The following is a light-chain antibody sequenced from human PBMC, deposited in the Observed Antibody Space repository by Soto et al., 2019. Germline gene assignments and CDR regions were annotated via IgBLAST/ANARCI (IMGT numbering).Light chain of an antibody. J-gene: IGKJ4*01. CDR2: GAS. Sequence: EIVLTQSPGTLSLSPGERATLSCRASQSVSSSYLAWYQQKPGQAPRLLIYGASSRATGIPDRFSGSGSGTDCTLTISRLEPEDFAVYYCQQDGSSPITFGGGTKVEIK. CDR1: QSVSSSY. V-gene: IGKV3-20*01. CDR3: QQDGSSPIT.